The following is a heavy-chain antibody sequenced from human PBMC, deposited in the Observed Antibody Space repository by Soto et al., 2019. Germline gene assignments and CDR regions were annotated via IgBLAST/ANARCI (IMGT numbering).Heavy chain of an antibody. D-gene: IGHD3-3*01. V-gene: IGHV1-8*01. CDR1: GYTFTSYD. CDR3: ARGRNAITIFGVVILQGWFDL. J-gene: IGHJ5*02. CDR2: MNPNSGNT. Sequence: GASVKVSCKASGYTFTSYDINWVRQATGQGLEWMGWMNPNSGNTGYAQKFQGRVTMTRNTSISTAYMELSSLRSEDTAVYYCARGRNAITIFGVVILQGWFDLWGQGTLVTVYS.